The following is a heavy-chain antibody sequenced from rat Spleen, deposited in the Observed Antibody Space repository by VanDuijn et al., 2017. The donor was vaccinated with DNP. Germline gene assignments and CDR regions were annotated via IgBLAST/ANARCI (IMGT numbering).Heavy chain of an antibody. J-gene: IGHJ1*01. CDR2: ISYDGGST. D-gene: IGHD1-2*01. CDR1: GFSFSDYY. CDR3: VRWSSPHWYFDF. Sequence: EVELVESGGGLVQPGRSLKLSCEVSGFSFSDYYMAWVRQAPTKGLEWVAYISYDGGSTYNGDSVKGRFTISRDNAKSILYLQMNSLGSEDMATYYCVRWSSPHWYFDFWGPGTMVTVSS. V-gene: IGHV5-22*01.